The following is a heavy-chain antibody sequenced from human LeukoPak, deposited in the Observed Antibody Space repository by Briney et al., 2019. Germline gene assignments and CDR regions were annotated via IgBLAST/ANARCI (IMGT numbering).Heavy chain of an antibody. V-gene: IGHV3-53*01. D-gene: IGHD4-17*01. CDR1: GFTVSSNY. J-gene: IGHJ3*02. CDR2: IYSGGST. Sequence: TGGSLRLSCAASGFTVSSNYMSWVRQAPGKGLEWVSVIYSGGSTYYADSVKGRFTISRDNSKNTLYLQMNSLRAEDTAVYYCASDYGDYHDAFDIWGQGTMVTASS. CDR3: ASDYGDYHDAFDI.